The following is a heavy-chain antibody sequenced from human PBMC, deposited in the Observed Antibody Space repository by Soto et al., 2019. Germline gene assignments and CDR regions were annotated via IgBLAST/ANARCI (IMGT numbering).Heavy chain of an antibody. V-gene: IGHV3-74*01. CDR2: INTDGSST. CDR1: GFTFSSYW. J-gene: IGHJ4*02. Sequence: EVQLVESGGGLVQPGGSLRLSCAVSGFTFSSYWMHWVRQAPGKGLVWVSRINTDGSSTSYADSVKGRFTISRDNAKNTLYLQMISLRAEDTAVYYCTRDPPGTGIDYWGQGTLVTVSS. CDR3: TRDPPGTGIDY. D-gene: IGHD1-1*01.